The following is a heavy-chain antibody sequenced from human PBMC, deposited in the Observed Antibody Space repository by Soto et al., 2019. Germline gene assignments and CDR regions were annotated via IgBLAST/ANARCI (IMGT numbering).Heavy chain of an antibody. CDR2: FDPEDGET. D-gene: IGHD3-10*01. CDR1: GYTLTELS. CDR3: ARDXCPLGSGSACPKFGLDF. V-gene: IGHV1-24*01. Sequence: AAVKVSCKVSGYTLTELSMHWVRQAPGKGLEWMGGFDPEDGETIYAQKFQGRVTMTGDTSTDTAYMELSGLRSDDTAVYFCARDXCPLGSGSACPKFGLDFWGQGTTVTVSS. J-gene: IGHJ6*01.